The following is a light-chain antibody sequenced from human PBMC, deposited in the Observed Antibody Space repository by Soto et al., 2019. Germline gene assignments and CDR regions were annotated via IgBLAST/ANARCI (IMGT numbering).Light chain of an antibody. CDR3: TSYSGSNTPYV. V-gene: IGLV2-14*03. CDR2: DVS. CDR1: SSDIDGYKY. Sequence: QSVLTQPASVSGSPGQSITISCTGTSSDIDGYKYVSWYQQHPGKAHKVMIYDVSNRPSGVPDRFSGSKSGNTASLTVSVFQAEDEADYYCTSYSGSNTPYVFGTGTKVTVL. J-gene: IGLJ1*01.